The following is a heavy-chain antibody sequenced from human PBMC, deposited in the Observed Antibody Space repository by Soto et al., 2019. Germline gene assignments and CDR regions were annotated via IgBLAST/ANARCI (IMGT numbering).Heavy chain of an antibody. CDR2: IYYSGST. D-gene: IGHD6-13*01. J-gene: IGHJ4*02. Sequence: SETLSLTCTVSGGSISSYYWSWIRQPPGKGLEWIGYIYYSGSTNYNPSIKSRVTISVDTSKNQFSLKLSSVTAADTAVYYCARDQGSSWYPLGFDYWGQGTLVTVSS. CDR1: GGSISSYY. V-gene: IGHV4-59*01. CDR3: ARDQGSSWYPLGFDY.